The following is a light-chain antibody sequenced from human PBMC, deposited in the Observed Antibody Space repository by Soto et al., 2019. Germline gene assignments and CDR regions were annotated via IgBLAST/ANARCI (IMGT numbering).Light chain of an antibody. V-gene: IGLV2-14*01. J-gene: IGLJ2*01. Sequence: QSALTQPASVAGSLGQSITLSCTGTSSDIAIYNYVSWYQHHPGRVPKLLISEVTNRPSGASDRFSGSKSGNTASLTISGLQADDEADYYCTSFTTSRSLVFGGGTKVTVL. CDR2: EVT. CDR3: TSFTTSRSLV. CDR1: SSDIAIYNY.